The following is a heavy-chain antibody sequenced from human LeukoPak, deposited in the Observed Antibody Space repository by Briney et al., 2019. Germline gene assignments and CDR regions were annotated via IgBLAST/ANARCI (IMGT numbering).Heavy chain of an antibody. Sequence: ASVKVSCKASGYTFTSYDINWVRQATGQRLEWMGWMNPNSGNTGYAQKFQGRVTMTRNTSISTAYMELSSLRSEDTAVYYCATSRDSSGYYGDYWGQGTLVTVSS. CDR2: MNPNSGNT. V-gene: IGHV1-8*01. D-gene: IGHD3-22*01. CDR1: GYTFTSYD. J-gene: IGHJ4*02. CDR3: ATSRDSSGYYGDY.